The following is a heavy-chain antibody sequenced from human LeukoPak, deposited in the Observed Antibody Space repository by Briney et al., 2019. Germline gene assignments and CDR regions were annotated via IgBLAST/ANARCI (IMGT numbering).Heavy chain of an antibody. D-gene: IGHD6-19*01. CDR2: LSFDGSSE. CDR1: GFAFSTYG. CDR3: AKGSGSSGWNDLLGVVDY. J-gene: IGHJ4*02. V-gene: IGHV3-30*18. Sequence: GRSLRLSCAASGFAFSTYGIHWVRQAPGKGLEWVAVLSFDGSSEYYADSVKGRFTVSRDNSKNTLYLQMNSLRDEDTAVYYCAKGSGSSGWNDLLGVVDYWGQGTLVTVSS.